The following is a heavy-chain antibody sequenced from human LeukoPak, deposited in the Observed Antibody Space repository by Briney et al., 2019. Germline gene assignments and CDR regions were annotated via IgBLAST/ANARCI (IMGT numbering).Heavy chain of an antibody. CDR2: IRSKANSYAT. J-gene: IGHJ4*02. CDR3: TRVRQLVGFDY. Sequence: GGSLKLSCAAPGFTFSGSAMHWVRQASGKGLEWVGRIRSKANSYATAYAASVKGRFTISRDDSKNTAYLQMNSLKTEDTAVYYCTRVRQLVGFDYWGQGTLVTVSS. D-gene: IGHD6-6*01. CDR1: GFTFSGSA. V-gene: IGHV3-73*01.